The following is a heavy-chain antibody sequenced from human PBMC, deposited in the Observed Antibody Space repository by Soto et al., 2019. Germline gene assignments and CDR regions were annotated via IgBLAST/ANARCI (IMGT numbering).Heavy chain of an antibody. CDR2: ISGSGGST. Sequence: PGGSLRLSCAASGFTFSSYAMSWVRQAPGKGLEWVSVISGSGGSTYYADSVKGRFTISRDNSKKTLYLQMKSLRAEDTAVYYCARVGDILTGYLYNWFDPWGQGTLVTVSS. CDR3: ARVGDILTGYLYNWFDP. D-gene: IGHD3-9*01. CDR1: GFTFSSYA. V-gene: IGHV3-23*01. J-gene: IGHJ5*02.